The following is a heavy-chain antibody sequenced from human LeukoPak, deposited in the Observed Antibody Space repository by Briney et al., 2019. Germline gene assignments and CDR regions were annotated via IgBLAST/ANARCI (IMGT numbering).Heavy chain of an antibody. CDR1: GGSISSGGYF. J-gene: IGHJ4*02. CDR2: MYHSGTS. CDR3: ARKTGYTSSWYFDF. V-gene: IGHV4-31*03. D-gene: IGHD6-13*01. Sequence: PSQTLSLTCTVSGGSISSGGYFWSWIRQHPGKGLEWIGYMYHSGTSYSNPSLKSRVTISLDTSKNQFSLKLTSVTAADTAVYYCARKTGYTSSWYFDFWGQGILVTVSS.